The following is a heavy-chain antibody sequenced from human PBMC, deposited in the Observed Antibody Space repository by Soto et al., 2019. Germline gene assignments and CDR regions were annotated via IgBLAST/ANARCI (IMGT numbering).Heavy chain of an antibody. J-gene: IGHJ4*02. V-gene: IGHV4-61*01. D-gene: IGHD3-22*01. CDR3: ARDSPMHHYYDSSGYFI. CDR1: GGSVSSGSYY. Sequence: SQTLSLTCTVSGGSVSSGSYYWSWIRQPPGKGLEWIGYIYYSGSTNYNPSLKSRVTISVDTSKNQFSLKLSSVTAADTAVYYCARDSPMHHYYDSSGYFIWGQGTLVTVSS. CDR2: IYYSGST.